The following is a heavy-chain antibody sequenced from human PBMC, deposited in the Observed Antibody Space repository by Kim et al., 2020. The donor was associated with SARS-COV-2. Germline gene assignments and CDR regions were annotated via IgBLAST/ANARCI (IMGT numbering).Heavy chain of an antibody. CDR1: GFTFDDYA. Sequence: GGSLRLSCAASGFTFDDYAMHWVRQAPGKGLEWVSGISWNSGSIGYADSVKGRFTISRDNAKNPLYLQMNSLRAEDTALYYCAKSLWFGEHYYYYGMDV. J-gene: IGHJ6*01. CDR2: ISWNSGSI. CDR3: AKSLWFGEHYYYYGMDV. D-gene: IGHD3-10*01. V-gene: IGHV3-9*01.